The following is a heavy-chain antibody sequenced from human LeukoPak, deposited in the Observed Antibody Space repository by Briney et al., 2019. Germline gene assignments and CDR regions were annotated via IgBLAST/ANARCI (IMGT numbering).Heavy chain of an antibody. CDR2: SNPSGDST. CDR3: ARWTITFLDY. D-gene: IGHD1-14*01. Sequence: ASVKVSCKASGYTFTNYYIHWVRQAPGHGLEWMGISNPSGDSTNYAQKFQGRVTMTRDTSTSTVYMDLSSLRSEDTAVYYCARWTITFLDYWGQGTLVTVSS. V-gene: IGHV1-46*01. CDR1: GYTFTNYY. J-gene: IGHJ4*02.